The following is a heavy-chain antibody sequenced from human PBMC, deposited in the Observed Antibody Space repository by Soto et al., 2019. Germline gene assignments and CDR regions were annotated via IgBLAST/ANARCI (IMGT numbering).Heavy chain of an antibody. CDR3: AREAPPGIVVVTPSALDI. CDR1: GGSISSGGYY. J-gene: IGHJ3*02. CDR2: IYYSGST. D-gene: IGHD3-22*01. Sequence: QVQLQESGPGLVKPSQTLSLTCTVSGGSISSGGYYWSWIRQHPGKGLEWIGYIYYSGSTYYNPSLKSRVTISVDTSKHQFSLKLSSVPAADTAVYYCAREAPPGIVVVTPSALDIWGQGTMVTVSS. V-gene: IGHV4-31*03.